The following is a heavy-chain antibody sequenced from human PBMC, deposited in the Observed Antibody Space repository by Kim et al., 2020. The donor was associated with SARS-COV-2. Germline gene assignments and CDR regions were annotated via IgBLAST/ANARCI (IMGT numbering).Heavy chain of an antibody. J-gene: IGHJ4*02. Sequence: SETLSLTCAVYGGSFSGYYWSWIRQPPGKGLEWIGEINHSGSTNYNPSLKSRVTISVDTSKNQFSLKLSSVTAADTAVYYCARGANYDILTGYSYWGQGTLVTVSS. CDR3: ARGANYDILTGYSY. D-gene: IGHD3-9*01. CDR1: GGSFSGYY. CDR2: INHSGST. V-gene: IGHV4-34*01.